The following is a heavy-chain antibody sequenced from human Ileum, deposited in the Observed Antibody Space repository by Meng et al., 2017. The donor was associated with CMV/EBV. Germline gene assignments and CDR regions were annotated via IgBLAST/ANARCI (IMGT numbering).Heavy chain of an antibody. D-gene: IGHD2-2*01. CDR2: MNPNTGNT. Sequence: TFTSYDINWVRQATGQGLEWMGWMNPNTGNTGYAQKFEGRVTMTRNTSITTAYMELSSLKSEDTAVYYCARLTTRYCSSTSCFWFDPWGQGTLVTSPQ. CDR3: ARLTTRYCSSTSCFWFDP. CDR1: TFTSYD. J-gene: IGHJ5*02. V-gene: IGHV1-8*01.